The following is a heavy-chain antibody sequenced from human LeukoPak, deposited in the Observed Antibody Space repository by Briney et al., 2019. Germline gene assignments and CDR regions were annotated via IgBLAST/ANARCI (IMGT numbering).Heavy chain of an antibody. CDR3: ARVGPLYYDSSGDSDY. V-gene: IGHV1-69*06. J-gene: IGHJ4*02. Sequence: GASVKVSYKASGGTFSSYAISWVRQAPGQGLEWMGGVIHIFGTANYAQKCQGRVTITADKSTSTAYMELSSLRSEDTAVYYCARVGPLYYDSSGDSDYWGQGTLVTVSS. CDR2: VIHIFGTA. CDR1: GGTFSSYA. D-gene: IGHD3-22*01.